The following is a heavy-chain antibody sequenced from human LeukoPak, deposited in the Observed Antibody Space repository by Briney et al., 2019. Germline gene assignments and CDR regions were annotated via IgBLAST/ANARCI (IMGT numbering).Heavy chain of an antibody. CDR1: GFTFSNYA. CDR2: ISYDGSIK. J-gene: IGHJ3*02. Sequence: GRSLRLSCAASGFTFSNYAMHWVRQAPGKGLDWVAVISYDGSIKYYADSVKGRFTISRDNSKNTLYLQMNSLRAEDTAVYYCARDPPLNAFDIWGQGTMVTVSS. V-gene: IGHV3-30-3*01. CDR3: ARDPPLNAFDI.